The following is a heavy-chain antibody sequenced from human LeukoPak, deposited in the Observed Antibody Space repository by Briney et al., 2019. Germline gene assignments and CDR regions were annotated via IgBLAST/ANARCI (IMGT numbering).Heavy chain of an antibody. J-gene: IGHJ4*02. D-gene: IGHD1-26*01. V-gene: IGHV4-39*07. CDR1: GGSFTDYY. CDR2: IYYSGST. CDR3: TRDRGHGSQDY. Sequence: SETLSLTCTVSGGSFTDYYWGWIRQPPGKGLEWIGSIYYSGSTFYNPSLKNRVTISIDTSKGQFSLKLNSVTAADTAVYSCTRDRGHGSQDYWGQGTLVTVSS.